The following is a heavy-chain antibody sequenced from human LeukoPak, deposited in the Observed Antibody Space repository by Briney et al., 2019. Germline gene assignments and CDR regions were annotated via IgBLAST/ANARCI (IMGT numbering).Heavy chain of an antibody. J-gene: IGHJ4*02. CDR1: GGSISSSSYY. Sequence: SETLSLTCTVSGGSISSSSYYWGWIRQPPGKGLEWIGSIYYSGSTYYNPSLKSRVTISVDTSKNQFSLKLSSVTAADTAVYYCARALGYCSSTSCFEFDYWGQGTLVTVSS. D-gene: IGHD2-2*01. CDR3: ARALGYCSSTSCFEFDY. V-gene: IGHV4-39*07. CDR2: IYYSGST.